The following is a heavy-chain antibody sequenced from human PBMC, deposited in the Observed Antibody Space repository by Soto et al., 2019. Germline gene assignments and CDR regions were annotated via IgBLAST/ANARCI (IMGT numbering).Heavy chain of an antibody. Sequence: EVQLLESGGGLVQPGGSLRLYCAASGFTFSSYAMSWVRQAPGKGLEWVSAISGSGGSTYYADSVKGRFTISRDNSKNTLYLQMNSLRAEDTAVYYCAKYCSGGSCYSDYWGQGTLVTVSS. V-gene: IGHV3-23*01. CDR2: ISGSGGST. J-gene: IGHJ4*02. CDR1: GFTFSSYA. CDR3: AKYCSGGSCYSDY. D-gene: IGHD2-15*01.